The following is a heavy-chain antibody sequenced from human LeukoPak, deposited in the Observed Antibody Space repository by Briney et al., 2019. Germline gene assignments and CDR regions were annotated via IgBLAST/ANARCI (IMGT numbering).Heavy chain of an antibody. J-gene: IGHJ4*02. CDR3: ARFSSYYYDSSGYYHQTLDY. CDR2: IYYSGST. D-gene: IGHD3-22*01. Sequence: GSLRLSCAASGFTFSSYAMSWIRQPPGKGLEWIGYIYYSGSTNYNPSLKSRVTISVDTSKNQFSLKLSSVTAADTAVYYCARFSSYYYDSSGYYHQTLDYWGQGTLVTVSS. V-gene: IGHV4-59*01. CDR1: GFTFSSYA.